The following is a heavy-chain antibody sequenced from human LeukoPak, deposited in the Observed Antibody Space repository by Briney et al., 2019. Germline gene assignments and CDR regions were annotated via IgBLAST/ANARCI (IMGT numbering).Heavy chain of an antibody. CDR2: ISPYNGAT. D-gene: IGHD3-9*01. V-gene: IGHV1-18*01. Sequence: ASVKVSCKASGYTFTTYGITWIRQAPGQGLEWLGWISPYNGATEYAQNLQDRVSMTTDTSTNTAYIEVRSLKSDDTAVYYCARVSDWYVDYWGQGTLVTVPS. CDR3: ARVSDWYVDY. J-gene: IGHJ4*02. CDR1: GYTFTTYG.